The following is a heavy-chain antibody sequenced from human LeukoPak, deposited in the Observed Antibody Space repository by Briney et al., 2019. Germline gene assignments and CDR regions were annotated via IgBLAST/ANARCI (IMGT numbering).Heavy chain of an antibody. V-gene: IGHV4-4*07. CDR2: IYTSGST. Sequence: SETLSLTCTVSGGSISSYYWSWIRQPAGKGLEWIGRIYTSGSTNYNPSLKSRVTISVDTSKNQFSLKLSSVTAADTAVYYCASSRYCSGGSCYFDYWGQGTLVTVSS. J-gene: IGHJ4*02. CDR1: GGSISSYY. CDR3: ASSRYCSGGSCYFDY. D-gene: IGHD2-15*01.